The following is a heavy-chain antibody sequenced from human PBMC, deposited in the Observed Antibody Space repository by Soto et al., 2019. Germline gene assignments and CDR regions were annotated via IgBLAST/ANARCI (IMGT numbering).Heavy chain of an antibody. CDR3: AIAPRIVGATTFDP. V-gene: IGHV3-23*01. J-gene: IGHJ5*02. D-gene: IGHD1-26*01. Sequence: PGGSLRLSCAASGFTFSSYAMSWFRQAPGKGLEWVSAISGSGGSTYYADSVKGRFTISRDNSKNTLYLQMNSLRAEDTAVYYWAIAPRIVGATTFDPWGQRTLVTVAS. CDR1: GFTFSSYA. CDR2: ISGSGGST.